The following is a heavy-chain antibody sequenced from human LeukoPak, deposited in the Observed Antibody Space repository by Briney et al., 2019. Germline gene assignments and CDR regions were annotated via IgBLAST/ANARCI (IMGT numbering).Heavy chain of an antibody. D-gene: IGHD4-17*01. J-gene: IGHJ4*02. CDR2: INAGNGNT. V-gene: IGHV1-3*01. Sequence: GGSLRLSCAASGFIFSSNGMHWVRQAPGQRLEWMGWINAGNGNTKYSQKFQGRVTITRDTSANTAYMELSSLRSEDTAVYYCARAHDPAPGDMTTVTTLDYWGQGTLVTVSS. CDR3: ARAHDPAPGDMTTVTTLDY. CDR1: GFIFSSNG.